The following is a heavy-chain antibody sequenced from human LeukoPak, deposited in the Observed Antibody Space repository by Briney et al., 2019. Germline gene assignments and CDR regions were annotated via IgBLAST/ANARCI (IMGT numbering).Heavy chain of an antibody. Sequence: GESLKISCKHFGHSFTTYWIGWVRQMPGKGLEWMGIIYPGDSDTRYSPSFQGQVTISGDKSINTAYLQWSTLKTSDTAMYFCVRPHYSDYGRLLWGQGTLVTVSS. CDR3: VRPHYSDYGRLL. J-gene: IGHJ4*02. V-gene: IGHV5-51*01. CDR2: IYPGDSDT. D-gene: IGHD4-11*01. CDR1: GHSFTTYW.